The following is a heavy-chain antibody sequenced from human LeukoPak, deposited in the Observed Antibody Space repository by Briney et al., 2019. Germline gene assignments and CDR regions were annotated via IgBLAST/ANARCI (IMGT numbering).Heavy chain of an antibody. CDR1: GCSISSYY. J-gene: IGHJ4*02. CDR2: IYTSGST. Sequence: SETLSLTCTISGCSISSYYWSWIRQPAGKGLEWIGRIYTSGSTNYNPSLKSRVTMSVDTSKNQFSLKLSSVTAADTAVYYCARDQGIAAAGTFDYWGQGTLVTVSS. V-gene: IGHV4-4*07. CDR3: ARDQGIAAAGTFDY. D-gene: IGHD6-13*01.